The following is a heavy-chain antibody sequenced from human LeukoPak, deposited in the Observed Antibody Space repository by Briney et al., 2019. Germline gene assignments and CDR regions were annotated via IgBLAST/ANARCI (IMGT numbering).Heavy chain of an antibody. CDR3: ARAFQGSSIAVGFDP. D-gene: IGHD6-19*01. Sequence: SQTLSLTCTVSGGSISSGSYYWSWIRQPPGKGLEWIGYIYYSGSTNYNPSLKSRVTISVDTSKNQFSLKLSSVTAADTAVYYCARAFQGSSIAVGFDPWGQGTLVTVSS. CDR2: IYYSGST. V-gene: IGHV4-61*01. CDR1: GGSISSGSYY. J-gene: IGHJ5*02.